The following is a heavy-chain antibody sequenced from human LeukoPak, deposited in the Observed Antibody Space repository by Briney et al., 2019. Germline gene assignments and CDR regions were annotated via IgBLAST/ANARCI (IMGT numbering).Heavy chain of an antibody. CDR2: INHSGGT. CDR3: ARVKDPGGYYYYYYMDV. Sequence: PGGSLRLSCEGSGFTFSTYEMNWIRQPPGKGLEWIGEINHSGGTKYNPSLKSRVTISVDTSKNQFSLKLSSVTAADTAMYYCARVKDPGGYYYYYYMDVWGKGTTVTVSS. V-gene: IGHV4-34*01. J-gene: IGHJ6*03. CDR1: GFTFSTYE. D-gene: IGHD3-16*01.